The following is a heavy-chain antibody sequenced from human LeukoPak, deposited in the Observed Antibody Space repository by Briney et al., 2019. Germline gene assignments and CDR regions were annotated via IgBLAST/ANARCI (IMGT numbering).Heavy chain of an antibody. D-gene: IGHD3-10*01. Sequence: ASVKVSCKASGYTFTGYYMHWVRQAPGQGLEGMGWINPNSCGTNYAQKFQGRVTMTRDTSIRTAYMELSRLRSDDTAVYYCARGRSLSIIMVRGVLGYWGQGTLVTVSS. CDR3: ARGRSLSIIMVRGVLGY. CDR1: GYTFTGYY. J-gene: IGHJ4*02. V-gene: IGHV1-2*02. CDR2: INPNSCGT.